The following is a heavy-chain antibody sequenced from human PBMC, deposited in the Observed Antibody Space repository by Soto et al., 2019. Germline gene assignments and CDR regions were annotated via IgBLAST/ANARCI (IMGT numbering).Heavy chain of an antibody. CDR3: ARDHQFYYYDSRGSSSCFDP. J-gene: IGHJ5*02. CDR2: IYYSGST. D-gene: IGHD3-22*01. CDR1: GGSISSGGYY. V-gene: IGHV4-31*03. Sequence: SDTLSLTCTVSGGSISSGGYYWSWIRQHPGKGLEWIGYIYYSGSTYYNPSLKSRVTISVDASKNQFSLKLSSVTAADTAVYYCARDHQFYYYDSRGSSSCFDPWGQGTLVTVSS.